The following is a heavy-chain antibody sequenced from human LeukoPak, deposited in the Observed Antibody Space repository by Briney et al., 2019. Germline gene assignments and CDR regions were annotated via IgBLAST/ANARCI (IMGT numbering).Heavy chain of an antibody. CDR2: IKQDGSEK. V-gene: IGHV3-7*01. CDR1: GFTFSRYW. Sequence: GGSLRLSCAASGFTFSRYWMSWVRLAPGKGLEWVASIKQDGSEKYYVDSVRGRFTISRDNAKNSLYLQMNSLRAEDTAVYYCARKSGYHDYWGQGTLVTASS. D-gene: IGHD3-22*01. J-gene: IGHJ4*02. CDR3: ARKSGYHDY.